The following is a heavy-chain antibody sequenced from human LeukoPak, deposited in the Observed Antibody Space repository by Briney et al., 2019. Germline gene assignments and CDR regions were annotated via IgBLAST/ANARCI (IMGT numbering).Heavy chain of an antibody. CDR1: GGTFSSYA. V-gene: IGHV1-69*05. CDR3: ARDLGVVAAAYYYYYMDV. J-gene: IGHJ6*03. Sequence: ASVKVSRKASGGTFSSYAISWVRQAPGQGLEWMGRIIPIFGTANYAQKFQGRVTITTDESTSTAYMELSSLRSEDTAVYYCARDLGVVAAAYYYYYMDVWGKGTTVTVSS. CDR2: IIPIFGTA. D-gene: IGHD2-15*01.